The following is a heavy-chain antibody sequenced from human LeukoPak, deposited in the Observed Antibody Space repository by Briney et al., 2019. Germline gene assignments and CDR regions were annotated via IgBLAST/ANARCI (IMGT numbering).Heavy chain of an antibody. CDR2: IYNSGHT. CDR1: GGSISNYY. V-gene: IGHV4-59*01. CDR3: ARAAVTTSRYFQH. D-gene: IGHD4-17*01. Sequence: SETLSLTCTVSGGSISNYYWSCFRQPPGKGLEWIGYIYNSGHTNYNPSLKSRVTISEDTSKNQLSLKLSSVTAADTAVYYCARAAVTTSRYFQHWGQGTLVTVSS. J-gene: IGHJ1*01.